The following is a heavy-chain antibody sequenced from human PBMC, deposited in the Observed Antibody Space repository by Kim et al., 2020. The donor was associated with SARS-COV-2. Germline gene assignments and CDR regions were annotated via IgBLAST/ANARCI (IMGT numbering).Heavy chain of an antibody. J-gene: IGHJ4*02. D-gene: IGHD3-10*01. V-gene: IGHV3-23*01. CDR2: ISGSGGST. CDR1: GFTFSSYA. CDR3: AKDQNPSGYGSGSYFGY. Sequence: PGGSLRLSCAASGFTFSSYAMSWVRQAPGKGLEWVSAISGSGGSTYYADSVKGRFTISRDNSKNTLYLQMNSLRAEDTAVYYCAKDQNPSGYGSGSYFGYWGQGTLVTVSS.